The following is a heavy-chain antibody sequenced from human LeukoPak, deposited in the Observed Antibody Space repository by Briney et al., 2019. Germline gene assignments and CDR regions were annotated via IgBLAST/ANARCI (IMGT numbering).Heavy chain of an antibody. CDR1: GFTFSSYS. D-gene: IGHD6-6*01. CDR3: ARDRPLSDAFDI. CDR2: ISNTSSTI. J-gene: IGHJ3*02. V-gene: IGHV3-48*01. Sequence: SGGSLRLSCAASGFTFSSYSMNWVRQPPGQGMGWVSYISNTSSTIYYADSVKGRFTISRDNAKNSLYLQMNSLRAEDTAVYYCARDRPLSDAFDIWGQGTMVTVSS.